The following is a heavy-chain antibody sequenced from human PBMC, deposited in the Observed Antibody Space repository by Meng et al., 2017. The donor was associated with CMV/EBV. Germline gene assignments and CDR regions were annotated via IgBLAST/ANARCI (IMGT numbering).Heavy chain of an antibody. J-gene: IGHJ6*02. V-gene: IGHV3-64*02. CDR2: ISSNGGST. D-gene: IGHD2-2*01. CDR1: GFTFSSYA. Sequence: GESLKISCAASGFTFSSYAMHWVRQAPGKGLEYVSSISSNGGSTYYEDSVKGRFTISRDNSKNTLYLQMGRLRAEDMAVYYCARGSCSSISCPYGMDVWGQGTTVTVSS. CDR3: ARGSCSSISCPYGMDV.